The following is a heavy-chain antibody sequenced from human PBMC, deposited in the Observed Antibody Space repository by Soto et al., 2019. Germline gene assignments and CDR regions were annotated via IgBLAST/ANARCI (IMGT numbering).Heavy chain of an antibody. CDR2: IRETGNT. CDR1: GFTFSNYA. D-gene: IGHD1-26*01. CDR3: AKQQMGVIRALDY. J-gene: IGHJ4*02. V-gene: IGHV3-23*01. Sequence: GGSLRLSCAASGFTFSNYAMSWIRQAPGKGLEWVSTIRETGNTYYADSVRGRFATSRDNSESTLYLQMSSLRAEDTAVYYCAKQQMGVIRALDYWGQGTLVTVSS.